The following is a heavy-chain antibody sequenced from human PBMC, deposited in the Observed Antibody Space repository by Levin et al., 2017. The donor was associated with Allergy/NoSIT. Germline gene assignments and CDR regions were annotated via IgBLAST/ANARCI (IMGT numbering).Heavy chain of an antibody. D-gene: IGHD3-9*01. Sequence: SETLSLTCTVSGGSISSGGYYWSWIRQHPGKGLEWIGYIYYSGSTYYNPSLKSRVTISVDTSKNQFSLKLSSVTAADTAVYYCARDVTYYDILTGYDYDAFDSWGQGTMVTVSS. J-gene: IGHJ3*02. V-gene: IGHV4-31*03. CDR3: ARDVTYYDILTGYDYDAFDS. CDR1: GGSISSGGYY. CDR2: IYYSGST.